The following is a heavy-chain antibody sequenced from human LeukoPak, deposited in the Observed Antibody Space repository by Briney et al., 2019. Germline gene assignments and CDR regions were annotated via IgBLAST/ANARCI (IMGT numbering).Heavy chain of an antibody. CDR2: INSDGSST. D-gene: IGHD3-16*02. CDR3: VRDDGYSPYDY. CDR1: GFTFSSYS. J-gene: IGHJ4*02. Sequence: GGSLRLSCAASGFTFSSYSMNWVRQAPGKGLVWVSRINSDGSSTSYADSVKGRFTISRDNAKNTLYLQMNSLTAEDTAVYYCVRDDGYSPYDYWGQGTLVTVSS. V-gene: IGHV3-74*01.